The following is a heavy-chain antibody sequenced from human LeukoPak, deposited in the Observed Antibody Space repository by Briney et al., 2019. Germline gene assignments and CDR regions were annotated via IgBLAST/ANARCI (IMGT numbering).Heavy chain of an antibody. Sequence: GGSLRLSCAASGFTFSSYEMNWVRQAPGEGLEWVSYISNSGNTIYYADSVKGRFTISRDNAKNSLYLQMNSLRAEDTAVYYCARRSRGTGSWYYFDYWGQGTLVTVSS. J-gene: IGHJ4*02. CDR3: ARRSRGTGSWYYFDY. CDR1: GFTFSSYE. D-gene: IGHD3-10*01. CDR2: ISNSGNTI. V-gene: IGHV3-48*03.